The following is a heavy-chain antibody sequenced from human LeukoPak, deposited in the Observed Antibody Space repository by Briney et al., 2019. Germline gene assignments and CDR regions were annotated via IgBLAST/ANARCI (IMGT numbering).Heavy chain of an antibody. CDR3: ARDLIEGSWQAKELFDY. J-gene: IGHJ4*02. Sequence: GALRLSCAASGFTFSSYAMSWVRQAPGKGLEWVSAISGSGGSTYYADSVKGRFTISRDNSKNTLYLQMNSLRAEGTAVYYCARDLIEGSWQAKELFDYWGQGTLVTVSS. CDR1: GFTFSSYA. CDR2: ISGSGGST. D-gene: IGHD6-13*01. V-gene: IGHV3-23*01.